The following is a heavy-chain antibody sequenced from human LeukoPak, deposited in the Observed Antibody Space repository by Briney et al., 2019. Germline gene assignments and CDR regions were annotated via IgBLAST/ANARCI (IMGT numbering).Heavy chain of an antibody. J-gene: IGHJ2*01. Sequence: SETLSLTCTVSGGSISSYYWSWIRQPPGKGLEWIGYIYYSGSTNYNPSLKSRVTISVDTSMNQFSLKLSSVTAADTAVYYCARDHYYDSSGYGWYFDLWGRGTLVTVSS. D-gene: IGHD3-22*01. CDR3: ARDHYYDSSGYGWYFDL. V-gene: IGHV4-59*01. CDR2: IYYSGST. CDR1: GGSISSYY.